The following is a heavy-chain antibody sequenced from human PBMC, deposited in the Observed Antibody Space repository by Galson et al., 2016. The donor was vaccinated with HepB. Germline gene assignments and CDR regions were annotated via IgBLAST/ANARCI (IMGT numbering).Heavy chain of an antibody. CDR1: GFSFRTYA. V-gene: IGHV3-30*18. CDR2: LLHDGTKD. CDR3: AKDRYGSGTNYLDL. J-gene: IGHJ4*02. D-gene: IGHD3-10*01. Sequence: SLRLSCAGSGFSFRTYAMHWVPQAPGKGLQWVAALLHDGTKDEYAESAKGRFTISRDNSNNTVFLQMNNLRTDDTALYYCAKDRYGSGTNYLDLWGQGALVTVSS.